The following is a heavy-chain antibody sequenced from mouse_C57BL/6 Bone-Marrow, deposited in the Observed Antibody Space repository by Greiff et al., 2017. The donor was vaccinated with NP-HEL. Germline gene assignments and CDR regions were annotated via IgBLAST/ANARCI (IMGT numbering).Heavy chain of an antibody. CDR3: ASALDGYYVAY. V-gene: IGHV3-6*01. CDR2: ISYDGST. CDR1: GYSITSGYY. D-gene: IGHD2-3*01. J-gene: IGHJ3*01. Sequence: EVQLQESGPGLVKPSQSLSLTCSVTGYSITSGYYWNWIRQFPGNQLEWMGYISYDGSTNYNPSLKNRISITRDTSKNQFFLKLNSVTTEDTATYYCASALDGYYVAYWGQGTLVTVSA.